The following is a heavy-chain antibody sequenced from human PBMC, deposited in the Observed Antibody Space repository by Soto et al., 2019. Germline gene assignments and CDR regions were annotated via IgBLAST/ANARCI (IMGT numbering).Heavy chain of an antibody. CDR1: AYTFTSYD. Sequence: SVKVSCEASAYTFTSYDINWVRQATGQGLEWMGWMNPNSGNTGYAQKFQGRVTMTRNTFISTAYMELSSLRSEDTAVYYCARGGGSGSYFSYYYGMDVWGQGTTVTVSS. J-gene: IGHJ6*02. CDR3: ARGGGSGSYFSYYYGMDV. CDR2: MNPNSGNT. D-gene: IGHD1-26*01. V-gene: IGHV1-8*01.